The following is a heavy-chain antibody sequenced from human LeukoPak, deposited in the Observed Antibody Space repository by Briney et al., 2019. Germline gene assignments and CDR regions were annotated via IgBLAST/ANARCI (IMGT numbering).Heavy chain of an antibody. CDR3: AKDLYCSGGSCYWGGFDY. Sequence: PGGSLRLSCAASGFTFSSYGMHWVRQAPGKGLEWVAFIRYDGGNKYYADSVKGRFTISRDNSKNTLYLQMNSLRAEDTAVYYCAKDLYCSGGSCYWGGFDYWGQGTLVTVSS. CDR2: IRYDGGNK. D-gene: IGHD2-15*01. J-gene: IGHJ4*02. V-gene: IGHV3-30*02. CDR1: GFTFSSYG.